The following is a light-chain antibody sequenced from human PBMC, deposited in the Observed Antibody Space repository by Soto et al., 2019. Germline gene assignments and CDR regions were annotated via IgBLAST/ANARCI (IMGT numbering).Light chain of an antibody. J-gene: IGKJ2*01. V-gene: IGKV1-39*01. Sequence: DIQMTQSPSSLSASVGDRVTITCRASQSISSYLNWYQQKPGKAPKLLVYDASTLQSGVATRFSGSGSGTEFTLIISGLQPEDVVTYYCQQYTNTNNPWMFGQGTNVEI. CDR2: DAS. CDR3: QQYTNTNNPWM. CDR1: QSISSY.